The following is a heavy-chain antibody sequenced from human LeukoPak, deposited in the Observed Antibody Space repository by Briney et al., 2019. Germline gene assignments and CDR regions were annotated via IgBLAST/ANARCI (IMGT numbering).Heavy chain of an antibody. CDR3: ATDRYYYDSSGYYREVDY. Sequence: ASVKVSCKVSGYTLTELSMHWVRRAPGKGLEWMGGLDPEDGETIYAQKFQGRVTMTEDTSTDTAYMELSSLRSEDTAVYYCATDRYYYDSSGYYREVDYWGQGTLVTVSS. V-gene: IGHV1-24*01. CDR2: LDPEDGET. J-gene: IGHJ4*02. CDR1: GYTLTELS. D-gene: IGHD3-22*01.